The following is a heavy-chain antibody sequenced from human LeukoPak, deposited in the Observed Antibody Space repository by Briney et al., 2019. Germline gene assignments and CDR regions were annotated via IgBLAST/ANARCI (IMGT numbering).Heavy chain of an antibody. V-gene: IGHV1-2*02. CDR3: ARGLGRRGELLGFYY. CDR2: INPNSGGT. CDR1: GYTFTCYY. D-gene: IGHD1-26*01. Sequence: ASVKVSCKASGYTFTCYYMHWVRQAPGQGLEWMGWINPNSGGTNYAQKFQGRVTMTRDTSISTAYMELSRLRSDDTAVYYCARGLGRRGELLGFYYWGQGTLVTVSS. J-gene: IGHJ4*02.